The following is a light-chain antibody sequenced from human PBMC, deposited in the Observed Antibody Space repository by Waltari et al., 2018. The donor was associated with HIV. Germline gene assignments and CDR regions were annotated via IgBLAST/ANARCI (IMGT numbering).Light chain of an antibody. Sequence: DIVMTQSPLSLPVTPGEPASLSCRSRQSLLHSNGYNYLDWYLPKPGQSPQLLIYLGSNRASGVPDRFSGSGSGTDFTLKISRVEAEDVGVYYCMQALQTPYTFGQGTKLEIK. J-gene: IGKJ2*01. CDR1: QSLLHSNGYNY. V-gene: IGKV2-28*01. CDR2: LGS. CDR3: MQALQTPYT.